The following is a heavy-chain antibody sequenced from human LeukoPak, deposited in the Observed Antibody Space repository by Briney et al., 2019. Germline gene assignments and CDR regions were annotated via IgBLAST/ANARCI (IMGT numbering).Heavy chain of an antibody. J-gene: IGHJ3*02. CDR2: ISSSSSYI. D-gene: IGHD6-25*01. CDR3: ARVGIAADSDAFDI. V-gene: IGHV3-21*01. Sequence: GGSLRLSCAASGFTFSSYSMNWVRQAPGKGLEWVSSISSSSSYIYYADSVKGRFTISRDNAKNSLYLQMNSLRAEGTAVYYCARVGIAADSDAFDIWGQGTMVTVSS. CDR1: GFTFSSYS.